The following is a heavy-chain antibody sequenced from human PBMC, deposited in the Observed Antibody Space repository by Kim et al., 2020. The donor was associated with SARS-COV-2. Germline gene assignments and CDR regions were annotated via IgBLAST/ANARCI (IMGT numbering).Heavy chain of an antibody. CDR3: ARDLRLAYYYYGMDV. D-gene: IGHD3-3*01. CDR1: GGSISSYY. CDR2: IYYSGST. V-gene: IGHV4-59*13. Sequence: SETLSLTCTVSGGSISSYYWSWIRQPPGKGLEWIGYIYYSGSTNYNPSLKSRVTISVDTSKNQFSLKLSSVTAADTAVYYCARDLRLAYYYYGMDVWGQGTTVTVSS. J-gene: IGHJ6*02.